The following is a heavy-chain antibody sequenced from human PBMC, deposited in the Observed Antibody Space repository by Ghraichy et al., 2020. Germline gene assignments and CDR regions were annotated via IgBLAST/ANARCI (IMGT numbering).Heavy chain of an antibody. Sequence: SVKVSCKASGGTFSSYAISWVRQAPGQGLEWMGGIIPIFGTANYAQKFQGRVTITADESTSTAYMELSSLRSEDTAVYYCARALHRYSSGWYEISALPFDYWGQVTLVTVSS. CDR2: IIPIFGTA. J-gene: IGHJ4*02. V-gene: IGHV1-69*13. D-gene: IGHD6-19*01. CDR3: ARALHRYSSGWYEISALPFDY. CDR1: GGTFSSYA.